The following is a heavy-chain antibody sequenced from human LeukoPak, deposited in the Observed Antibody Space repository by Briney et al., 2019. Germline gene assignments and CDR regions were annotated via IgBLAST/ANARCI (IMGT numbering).Heavy chain of an antibody. V-gene: IGHV4-4*02. CDR1: GASVSSSNW. CDR2: IHHSGST. Sequence: PSETLSLTCAVSGASVSSSNWWIRVRQPPKKGLEWIGEIHHSGSTNYNPSLKSRVTMSVDTSKNQISLRLSSVTAADTAVYYCARGLYGSDSYWGQGNLVTVSS. CDR3: ARGLYGSDSY. D-gene: IGHD6-19*01. J-gene: IGHJ4*02.